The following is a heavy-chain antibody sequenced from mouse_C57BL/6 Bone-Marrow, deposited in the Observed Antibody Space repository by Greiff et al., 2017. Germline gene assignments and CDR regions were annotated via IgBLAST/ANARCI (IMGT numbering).Heavy chain of an antibody. CDR1: GYTFTSYW. V-gene: IGHV1-53*01. J-gene: IGHJ1*03. D-gene: IGHD1-1*01. Sequence: VQLQQPGTELVKPGASVKLSCKASGYTFTSYWLHWVKQRPGQGLEWIGNINPSNGGTNYNEKFKSKATLTVDKSSSTAYMQLSSLTSEDSAVYYCARGYYGSSPSFDVWGTGTTVTVSS. CDR3: ARGYYGSSPSFDV. CDR2: INPSNGGT.